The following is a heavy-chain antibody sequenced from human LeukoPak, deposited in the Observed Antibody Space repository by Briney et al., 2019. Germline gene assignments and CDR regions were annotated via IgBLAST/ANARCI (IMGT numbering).Heavy chain of an antibody. Sequence: GGSLRLSCAASGFTFSDYSMNWVRQAPGKGLEWISYIGIDSGNTNYVDSVKGRFTISGDKAKNSLYLQMNSLRVEDTAVYYCARDRTMVRGVAFDIWGQGTMVTVSS. D-gene: IGHD3-10*01. CDR1: GFTFSDYS. CDR3: ARDRTMVRGVAFDI. V-gene: IGHV3-48*01. J-gene: IGHJ3*02. CDR2: IGIDSGNT.